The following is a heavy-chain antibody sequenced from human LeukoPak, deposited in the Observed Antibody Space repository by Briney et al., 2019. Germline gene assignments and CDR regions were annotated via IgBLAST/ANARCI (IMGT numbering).Heavy chain of an antibody. D-gene: IGHD2-15*01. CDR2: VTPSDGGT. Sequence: GASVKLSCKTSGYTFTNYFMHWVRQAPGQGLEWMGAVTPSDGGTNYAQKFQGRITMTRDTSTSTVYMDLSSLKPEDTAVYYCVREGGCSGGSCYRFDPWGQGALVTVSS. CDR3: VREGGCSGGSCYRFDP. CDR1: GYTFTNYF. V-gene: IGHV1-46*03. J-gene: IGHJ5*02.